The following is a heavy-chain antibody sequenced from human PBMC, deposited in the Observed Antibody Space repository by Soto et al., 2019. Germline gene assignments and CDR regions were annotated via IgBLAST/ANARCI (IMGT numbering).Heavy chain of an antibody. CDR2: NDPSDSYT. CDR3: ARQKDSSGPYHFDY. Sequence: GESLKISCKGSGYSFTSYWISWVRQMPGKGLEWVGRNDPSDSYTNYSPSFQGHVTISADKSISTAYLQWNSLKASDTAMYYCARQKDSSGPYHFDYWGQGTLVTVSS. D-gene: IGHD3-22*01. J-gene: IGHJ4*02. V-gene: IGHV5-10-1*01. CDR1: GYSFTSYW.